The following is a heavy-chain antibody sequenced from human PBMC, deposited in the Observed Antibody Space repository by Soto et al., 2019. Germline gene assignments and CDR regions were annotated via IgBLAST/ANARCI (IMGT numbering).Heavy chain of an antibody. Sequence: SVKVSCKASGGTFSSYAISWVRQAPGQGLEWMGGIIPIFGTANYAQKFQGRVTITADESTSTAYMELSSLRSEDTAVYYCARGPPRVTANWFDPWGQGTLVTVS. CDR1: GGTFSSYA. J-gene: IGHJ5*02. V-gene: IGHV1-69*13. CDR3: ARGPPRVTANWFDP. CDR2: IIPIFGTA. D-gene: IGHD5-18*01.